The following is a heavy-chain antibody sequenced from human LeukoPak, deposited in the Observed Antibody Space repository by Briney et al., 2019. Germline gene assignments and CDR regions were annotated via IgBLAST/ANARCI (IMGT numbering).Heavy chain of an antibody. D-gene: IGHD2-8*01. V-gene: IGHV4-34*01. Sequence: SETLSLTCAVYGGSFRGYYWSWIRQPPGKGLEWIGEINHSGSTNYNPSLKSRVTISVDTSKNQFSLKLSSVTAADTAVYYCARAHVCATRRLDYWGQGTLVTVSS. J-gene: IGHJ4*02. CDR2: INHSGST. CDR1: GGSFRGYY. CDR3: ARAHVCATRRLDY.